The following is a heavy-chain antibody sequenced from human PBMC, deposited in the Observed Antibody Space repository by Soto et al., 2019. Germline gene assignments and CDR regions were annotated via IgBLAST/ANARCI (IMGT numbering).Heavy chain of an antibody. CDR3: AKALLPLGYCSGGSCPDVMDV. J-gene: IGHJ6*02. V-gene: IGHV3-30*18. CDR2: ISYDGSNK. Sequence: PVGSLRLSCAASGFTFSSYGMHWVRQAPGKGLEWVAVISYDGSNKYYADSVKGRFTISRDNSKNTLYLQMNSLRAEDTAVYYCAKALLPLGYCSGGSCPDVMDVWGQGTTVTVSS. D-gene: IGHD2-15*01. CDR1: GFTFSSYG.